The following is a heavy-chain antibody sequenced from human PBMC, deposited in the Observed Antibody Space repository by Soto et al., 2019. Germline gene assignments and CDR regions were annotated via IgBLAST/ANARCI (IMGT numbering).Heavy chain of an antibody. J-gene: IGHJ4*02. D-gene: IGHD3-22*01. CDR1: GYTFSDRG. V-gene: IGHV1-18*01. CDR2: VSTYSDIT. CDR3: AINYDSRGYEDLDY. Sequence: QIHLVQSGPEVKEPGASVKVYCKASGYTFSDRGISWVRQAPGQGLEWMGWVSTYSDITNYAQKFQGRVSMTTDTSKNTAYMELRSLRSDDTAVYYCAINYDSRGYEDLDYWGQGSLVTVSS.